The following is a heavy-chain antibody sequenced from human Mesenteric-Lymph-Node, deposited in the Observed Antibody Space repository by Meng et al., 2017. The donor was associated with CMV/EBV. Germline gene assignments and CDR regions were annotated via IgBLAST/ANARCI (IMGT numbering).Heavy chain of an antibody. J-gene: IGHJ4*02. CDR2: INHSGST. D-gene: IGHD4-23*01. V-gene: IGHV4-34*01. Sequence: QVQLRELVEGFWKPSETRSLTCAVYGGSFSGYYWSWIRQPPGKGLDWIGEINHSGSTNYNPSLKSRVTISVDTSKNQFSLKLSSVTAADTAVYYCARHQRWLKSEGGFNYWGQGTLVTVSS. CDR1: GGSFSGYY. CDR3: ARHQRWLKSEGGFNY.